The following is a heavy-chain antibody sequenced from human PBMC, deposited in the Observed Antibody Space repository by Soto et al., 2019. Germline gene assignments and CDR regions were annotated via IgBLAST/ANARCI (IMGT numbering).Heavy chain of an antibody. CDR3: VKAQGRTYDYVWGSYRYPDY. Sequence: QVQLVESGGGVVQPGRSLRLSCAASGFTFSSYGMHWGRQAPGKGLEWVAGISYDGSNKYYAGSVKGRFTISRDNSKNTLYLQMNSLRAEDTAVYYCVKAQGRTYDYVWGSYRYPDYWGQGTLVTVSS. J-gene: IGHJ4*02. CDR2: ISYDGSNK. D-gene: IGHD3-16*02. CDR1: GFTFSSYG. V-gene: IGHV3-30*18.